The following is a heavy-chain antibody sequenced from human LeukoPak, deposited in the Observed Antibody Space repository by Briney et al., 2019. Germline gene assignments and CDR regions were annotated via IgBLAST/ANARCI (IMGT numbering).Heavy chain of an antibody. Sequence: SETLSLTCAVYGGSFSGYYWSWIRQPPGKGLEWIGEINHSGSTNYNPSLKSRVTISVDTSKNQFSLKLSSVTAADTAVYYCARGRRNYGDYGGSRDYWGRGTLVTVSS. CDR1: GGSFSGYY. CDR2: INHSGST. D-gene: IGHD4-17*01. V-gene: IGHV4-34*01. J-gene: IGHJ4*02. CDR3: ARGRRNYGDYGGSRDY.